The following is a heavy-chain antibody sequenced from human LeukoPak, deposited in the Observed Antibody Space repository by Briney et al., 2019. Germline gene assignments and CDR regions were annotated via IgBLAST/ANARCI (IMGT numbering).Heavy chain of an antibody. CDR1: GYTLTSYG. CDR3: ARYDFWSGYSYYYMDV. CDR2: ISAYNGNT. J-gene: IGHJ6*03. D-gene: IGHD3-3*01. Sequence: ASVKVSCKASGYTLTSYGISWVRQPPGQGLEWMGWISAYNGNTNYAQKLQGRVTMTTDTSTSTAYMELRSLRSDDTAVYYCARYDFWSGYSYYYMDVWGKGTTVTVSS. V-gene: IGHV1-18*01.